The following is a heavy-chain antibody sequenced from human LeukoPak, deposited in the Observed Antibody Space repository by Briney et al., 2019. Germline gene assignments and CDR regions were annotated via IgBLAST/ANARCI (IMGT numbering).Heavy chain of an antibody. V-gene: IGHV3-30*02. J-gene: IGHJ5*02. CDR1: GFTFSSYG. CDR3: AKGTSTDSWFDP. Sequence: PGGSLRLSCAASGFTFSSYGMHWVRQAPGKGLEWVAFIRYDGSNKYYADSVKGRFTISRDNSKNTLYLQMNSLRAEDTAVYYCAKGTSTDSWFDPWGQGTLVTVSS. CDR2: IRYDGSNK. D-gene: IGHD1-7*01.